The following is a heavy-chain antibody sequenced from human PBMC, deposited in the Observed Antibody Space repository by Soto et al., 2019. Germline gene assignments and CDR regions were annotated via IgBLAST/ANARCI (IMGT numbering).Heavy chain of an antibody. J-gene: IGHJ5*02. CDR3: ARGQVVAAQP. CDR1: GGSISSGGYS. D-gene: IGHD2-15*01. V-gene: IGHV4-30-2*01. CDR2: IYHSGST. Sequence: QLQLQESGSGLVKPSQTLSLTCAVSGGSISSGGYSWSWIRQPPGKGLEWIGYIYHSGSTYYDPSLTGRVTISVERSKNQFSLKLSSVTAADTAVYYCARGQVVAAQPWGQGTLVTVSS.